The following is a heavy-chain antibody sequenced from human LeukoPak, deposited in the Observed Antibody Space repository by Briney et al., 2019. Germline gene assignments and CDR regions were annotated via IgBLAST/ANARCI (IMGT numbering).Heavy chain of an antibody. V-gene: IGHV1-46*01. Sequence: AASVKISCKASGYTFTSYGISWVRQAPGQGLEWMGLINPTGDSTGYAQKFQGRVTMTRDMSTSTDFMELSSLRSEDTAVYYCARDNSVGDNAWWFDPWGQGTLVTVSS. CDR1: GYTFTSYG. CDR3: ARDNSVGDNAWWFDP. J-gene: IGHJ5*02. D-gene: IGHD1-26*01. CDR2: INPTGDST.